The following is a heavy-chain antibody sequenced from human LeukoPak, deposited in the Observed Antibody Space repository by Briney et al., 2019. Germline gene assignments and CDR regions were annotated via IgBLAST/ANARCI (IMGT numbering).Heavy chain of an antibody. Sequence: ASVKVSCKASGYTFTGYYMHWVRQAPGQGLEWMGWINPNSGDTNYAQKFQGRVPMTRDTSISTAYMELSRMRSDDTAVYYCAQDPDCGGGSCYSAKLFDSWGQGTLVTVSS. D-gene: IGHD2-15*01. CDR3: AQDPDCGGGSCYSAKLFDS. J-gene: IGHJ5*01. CDR2: INPNSGDT. V-gene: IGHV1-2*02. CDR1: GYTFTGYY.